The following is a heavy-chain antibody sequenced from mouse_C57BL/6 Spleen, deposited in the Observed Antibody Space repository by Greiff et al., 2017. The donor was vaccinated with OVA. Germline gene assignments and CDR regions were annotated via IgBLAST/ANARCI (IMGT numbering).Heavy chain of an antibody. D-gene: IGHD2-3*01. CDR2: INYDGSST. V-gene: IGHV5-16*01. Sequence: EVQRVESEGGLVQPGSSMKLSCTASGFTFSDYYMAWVRQVPEKGLEWVANINYDGSSTYYLDSLKSRFIISRDNAKYILYLQMSSLKSEDTATYYCARETYDGYSYAMDYWGQGTSVTVSS. J-gene: IGHJ4*01. CDR1: GFTFSDYY. CDR3: ARETYDGYSYAMDY.